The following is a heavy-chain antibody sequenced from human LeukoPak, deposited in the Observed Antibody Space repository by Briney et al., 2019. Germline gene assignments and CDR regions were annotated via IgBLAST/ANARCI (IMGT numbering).Heavy chain of an antibody. Sequence: PSETLSLTCTVSGGSISSGGYYWSWIRQHPGKGLEWIGYIYYSGSTYYNPFLKSRVTISVDTSKNQFSLKLSSVTAADTAVYYCVSGKQQRGAFDIWGQGTMVTVSS. D-gene: IGHD6-13*01. CDR1: GGSISSGGYY. J-gene: IGHJ3*02. CDR2: IYYSGST. CDR3: VSGKQQRGAFDI. V-gene: IGHV4-31*03.